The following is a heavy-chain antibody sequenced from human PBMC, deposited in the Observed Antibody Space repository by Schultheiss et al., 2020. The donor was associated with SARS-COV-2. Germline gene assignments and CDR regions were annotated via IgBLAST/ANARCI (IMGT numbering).Heavy chain of an antibody. D-gene: IGHD1-26*01. J-gene: IGHJ4*02. V-gene: IGHV3-21*01. Sequence: GGSLRLSCAASGFTFSSYSMNWVRQAPGKGLEWVSSISSSSSYIYYADSVKGRFTICRDNANNSLYLQMNSLRAEDTAVYYCARDTGAPFDYWGQGTLVTVSS. CDR1: GFTFSSYS. CDR2: ISSSSSYI. CDR3: ARDTGAPFDY.